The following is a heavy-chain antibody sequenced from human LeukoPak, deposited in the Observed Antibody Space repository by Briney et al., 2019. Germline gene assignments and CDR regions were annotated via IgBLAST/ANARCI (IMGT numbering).Heavy chain of an antibody. CDR1: GYTFTSYG. CDR2: ISAYNGNT. CDR3: ARMSSGYSDYYFDY. Sequence: ASVKVSRKASGYTFTSYGISWVRQAPGQGLEWMGWISAYNGNTNYAQKLQGRVTMTTDTSTSTAYMELRSLRSDDTAVYYCARMSSGYSDYYFDYWGQGTLVTVSS. J-gene: IGHJ4*02. V-gene: IGHV1-18*01. D-gene: IGHD3-22*01.